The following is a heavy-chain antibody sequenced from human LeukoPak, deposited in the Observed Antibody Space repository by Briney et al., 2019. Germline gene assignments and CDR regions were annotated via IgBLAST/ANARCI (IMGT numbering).Heavy chain of an antibody. CDR3: AKQLGYCSDGSCYFPY. J-gene: IGHJ4*02. CDR2: ISNNGGYT. CDR1: GFTFSHIW. D-gene: IGHD2-15*01. Sequence: GGSLRLSCAASGFTFSHIWMNWVRQAPGKGLEWVSAISNNGGYTYYADSVQGRFTISRDNSKSTLCLQMNSLRAEDTAVYYCAKQLGYCSDGSCYFPYWGQGTLVTVSS. V-gene: IGHV3-23*01.